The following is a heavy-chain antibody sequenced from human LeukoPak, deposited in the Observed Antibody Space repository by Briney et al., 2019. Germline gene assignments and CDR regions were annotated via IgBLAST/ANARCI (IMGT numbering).Heavy chain of an antibody. CDR1: GSTFSSYA. J-gene: IGHJ4*02. CDR2: ISYDGSNK. V-gene: IGHV3-30*04. CDR3: ASDDSGSWFSFGY. Sequence: GASLRLSCAAAGSTFSSYAIHWVRQAPGKGLEWVAVISYDGSNKYYADSVKGRFTNSRDNSKNTLYLQMNSLRAEDTAVYCCASDDSGSWFSFGYWGQGTLVTVSS. D-gene: IGHD6-13*01.